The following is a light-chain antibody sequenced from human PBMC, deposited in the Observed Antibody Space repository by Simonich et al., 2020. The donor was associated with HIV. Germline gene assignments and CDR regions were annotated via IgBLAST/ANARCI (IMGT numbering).Light chain of an antibody. CDR2: DVS. Sequence: QSALTQPASVSGSPGQSITISCTGTSSDVDGYNYVSWYQQHPGKAPKLMIYDVSDRPSGVSNRCSGSKSGNTASLTISGLQAEDEADYYCSSYTSSSTWVFGGGTKLTVL. V-gene: IGLV2-14*01. CDR3: SSYTSSSTWV. J-gene: IGLJ3*02. CDR1: SSDVDGYNY.